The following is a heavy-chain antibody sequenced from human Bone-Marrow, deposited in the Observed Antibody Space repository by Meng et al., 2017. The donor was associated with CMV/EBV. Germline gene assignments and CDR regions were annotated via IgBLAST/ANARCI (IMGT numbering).Heavy chain of an antibody. Sequence: ASVKVSCKASGYTFTNYGISWVRQAPGQGLEWMGWISGFNGDTKYAQRLQDRLTMTTDTSATTAYMELRSLRSDDTDVYYCARSSLLRFLEWFDYWGQGTLVTVSS. D-gene: IGHD3-3*01. CDR1: GYTFTNYG. CDR2: ISGFNGDT. V-gene: IGHV1-18*01. CDR3: ARSSLLRFLEWFDY. J-gene: IGHJ5*01.